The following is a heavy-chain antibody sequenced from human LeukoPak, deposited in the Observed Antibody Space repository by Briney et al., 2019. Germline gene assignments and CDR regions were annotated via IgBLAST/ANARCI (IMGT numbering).Heavy chain of an antibody. Sequence: SETLSLTCTVSGGSISGSSYYWGWIRQPPGKGLEWIGSIYYSGSTYYNPSLKSRVTISVDTSKNQFSLKLSSVTAADTALYYCARRFQAAAFDWFDPWGQGTLVTVSS. J-gene: IGHJ5*02. V-gene: IGHV4-39*01. CDR2: IYYSGST. D-gene: IGHD6-13*01. CDR1: GGSISGSSYY. CDR3: ARRFQAAAFDWFDP.